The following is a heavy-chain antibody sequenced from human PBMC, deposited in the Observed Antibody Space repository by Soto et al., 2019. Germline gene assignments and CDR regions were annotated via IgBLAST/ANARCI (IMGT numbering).Heavy chain of an antibody. Sequence: ASVKVSCKASGYTFFSYGISWLRQAPGQGLEWMGWISAYNVNTKYSQKFQGRVTVTTDTSTNTAYMELRSLRSADTAVYYCARDQYFYDSSGYRWYYFDYWGQGTLVTVSS. D-gene: IGHD3-22*01. V-gene: IGHV1-18*01. CDR3: ARDQYFYDSSGYRWYYFDY. J-gene: IGHJ4*02. CDR1: GYTFFSYG. CDR2: ISAYNVNT.